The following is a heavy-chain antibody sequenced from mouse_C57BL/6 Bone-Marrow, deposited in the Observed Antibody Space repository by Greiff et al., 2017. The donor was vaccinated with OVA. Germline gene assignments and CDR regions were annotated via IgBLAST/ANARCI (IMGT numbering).Heavy chain of an antibody. Sequence: EVKLMESGGGLVQSGRSLRLSCATSGFTFRDFYMEWVRQAPGKGLEWIAASRNKANDYTTEYSASVKGRFIVSRDTSQSILYLQMNALRAEDTAIYYCARGLLYAMDYWGQGTSVTVSS. D-gene: IGHD2-10*01. V-gene: IGHV7-1*01. CDR2: SRNKANDYTT. CDR1: GFTFRDFY. CDR3: ARGLLYAMDY. J-gene: IGHJ4*01.